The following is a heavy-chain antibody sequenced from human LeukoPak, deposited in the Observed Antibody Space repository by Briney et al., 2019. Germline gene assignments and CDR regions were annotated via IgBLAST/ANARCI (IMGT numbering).Heavy chain of an antibody. V-gene: IGHV3-72*01. CDR2: TRNKANSYTT. J-gene: IGHJ5*02. D-gene: IGHD2-2*02. CDR1: GFTFSDHY. CDR3: ARAEGGMIYQLLYRFDP. Sequence: GGSLRLSYAASGFTFSDHYMDWVCQAPGKGLEWVGRTRNKANSYTTEYAASVAGRFTISRDNAKNSLYLQMNSLRAEDTAVYYCARAEGGMIYQLLYRFDPWGQGTLVTVSS.